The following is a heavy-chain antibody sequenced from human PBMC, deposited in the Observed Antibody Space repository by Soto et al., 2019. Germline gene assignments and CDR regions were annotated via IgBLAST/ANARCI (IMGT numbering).Heavy chain of an antibody. CDR3: VRDGSGRYYMSPALDY. CDR2: INPNIGGT. CDR1: GYAFSGYY. J-gene: IGHJ4*02. V-gene: IGHV1-2*07. Sequence: ASVKVSCRASGYAFSGYYIQWARQAPGQGRGLMGWINPNIGGTNYPHNLEGMVTLTRDTSISTAYMELSRLTSDDTVVYYCVRDGSGRYYMSPALDYGGQGTLVTVSS. D-gene: IGHD3-10*01.